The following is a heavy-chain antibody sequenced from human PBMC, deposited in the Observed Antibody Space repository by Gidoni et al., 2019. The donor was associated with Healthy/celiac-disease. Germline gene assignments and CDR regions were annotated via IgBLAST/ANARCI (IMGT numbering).Heavy chain of an antibody. CDR2: ISGSGGST. Sequence: EVQLLQSGGGLVQPGGSLRLSGASSGFTVSSYDMSWLRQAPGKGLGWGSAISGSGGSTYYADSVKGRFTISRDNSKNTMYLQMNSLRAEDKAVYDCANGGYYYFDYWGQGTLVTVSS. CDR1: GFTVSSYD. CDR3: ANGGYYYFDY. D-gene: IGHD3-22*01. J-gene: IGHJ4*02. V-gene: IGHV3-23*01.